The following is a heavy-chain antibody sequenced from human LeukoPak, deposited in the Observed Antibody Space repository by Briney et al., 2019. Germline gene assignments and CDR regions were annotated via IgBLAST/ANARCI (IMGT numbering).Heavy chain of an antibody. CDR1: GGTFSSYA. Sequence: ASVKVSCKASGGTFSSYAISWVRQAPGQGLEWMGGIIPIFGTANYAQKFQGRVTITADESTSTAYMELSSLRSEDTAAYYCARVTMVQGAYDAFDIWGQGTMVTVSS. J-gene: IGHJ3*02. D-gene: IGHD3-10*01. CDR2: IIPIFGTA. CDR3: ARVTMVQGAYDAFDI. V-gene: IGHV1-69*13.